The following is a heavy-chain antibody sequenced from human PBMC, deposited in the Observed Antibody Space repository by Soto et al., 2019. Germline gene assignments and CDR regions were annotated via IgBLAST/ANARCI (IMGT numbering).Heavy chain of an antibody. CDR1: GGSISSSNW. D-gene: IGHD3-22*01. V-gene: IGHV4-4*02. CDR3: ARDIGRIYDSSGYLDY. CDR2: IYHSGST. J-gene: IGHJ4*02. Sequence: SETLFLTCAVSGGSISSSNWWSWARQPPGKELEWIGEIYHSGSTNYNPSLKSRVTISVDKSKNQFSLKLSSVTAADTAVYYCARDIGRIYDSSGYLDYWGQGTLVTVSS.